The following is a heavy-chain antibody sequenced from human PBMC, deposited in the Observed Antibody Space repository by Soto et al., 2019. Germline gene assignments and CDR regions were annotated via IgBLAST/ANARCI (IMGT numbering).Heavy chain of an antibody. D-gene: IGHD3-3*01. CDR1: GGTFSSYA. CDR3: AAFAGRYDFWSGLFDY. V-gene: IGHV1-69*06. CDR2: IIPIFGTA. J-gene: IGHJ4*02. Sequence: SVKVSCKASGGTFSSYAISWVRQAPGQGLEWMGGIIPIFGTANYAQKFQGRVTITADKSTSTAYMELSSLRSEDTAVYYCAAFAGRYDFWSGLFDYWGQGTLVTVSS.